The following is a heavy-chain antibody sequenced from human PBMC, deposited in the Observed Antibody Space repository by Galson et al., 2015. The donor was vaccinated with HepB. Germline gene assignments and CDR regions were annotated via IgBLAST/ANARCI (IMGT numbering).Heavy chain of an antibody. Sequence: SVKVSCKASGCTFSSYTISWVRQAPGKGLEWMGRIIPIIGIANYAQTFQGRVTITADKSTSTDYMELNSLRADDTAVYYCAIGHYYDSSGYPRDQYYNYGLDDWGQGTTVTVSS. D-gene: IGHD3-22*01. CDR2: IIPIIGIA. J-gene: IGHJ6*02. CDR1: GCTFSSYT. CDR3: AIGHYYDSSGYPRDQYYNYGLDD. V-gene: IGHV1-69*02.